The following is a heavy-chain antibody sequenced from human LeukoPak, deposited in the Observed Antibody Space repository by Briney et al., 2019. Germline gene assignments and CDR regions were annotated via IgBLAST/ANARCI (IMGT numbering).Heavy chain of an antibody. CDR2: ISYDGSNK. J-gene: IGHJ3*02. Sequence: GRSLRLSCAASGFTFSSYAMHWVRQAPGKGLEWVAAISYDGSNKYYADSVKGRFTISRDNSKNTLYLQMNSLRAEDTAVYYCARDEIVVVITFSAFDIWGQGTMVTVSS. V-gene: IGHV3-30-3*01. D-gene: IGHD3-22*01. CDR1: GFTFSSYA. CDR3: ARDEIVVVITFSAFDI.